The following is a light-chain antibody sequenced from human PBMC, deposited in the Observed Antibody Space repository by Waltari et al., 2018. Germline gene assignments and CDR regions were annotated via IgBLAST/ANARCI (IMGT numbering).Light chain of an antibody. CDR2: YTD. CDR3: AAWYDNLSAWV. CDR1: NSNIGKGD. V-gene: IGLV1-47*02. Sequence: QSVLTQSPSASGTPGQRVTISCSGGNSNIGKGDVYWLQQVPGKAPKLLIYYTDQRPSGVPDRFSASKSGSSASLAISELRSEDEADYYCAAWYDNLSAWVFGGGTRLTVL. J-gene: IGLJ3*02.